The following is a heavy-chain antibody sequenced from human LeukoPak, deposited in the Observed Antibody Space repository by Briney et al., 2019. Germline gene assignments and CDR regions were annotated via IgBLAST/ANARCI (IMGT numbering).Heavy chain of an antibody. CDR3: ARLPMAVTPHVHS. D-gene: IGHD2-21*02. J-gene: IGHJ4*02. CDR1: GGSITSYY. Sequence: TSETLSLTCTVSGGSITSYYRSWIRQSPGKGLEWIGFMYYSGTTNYNPSLKSRVTISLGMSKNQFSLKLSSVTAADTAVYYCARLPMAVTPHVHSWGQGTLVTVSS. CDR2: MYYSGTT. V-gene: IGHV4-59*01.